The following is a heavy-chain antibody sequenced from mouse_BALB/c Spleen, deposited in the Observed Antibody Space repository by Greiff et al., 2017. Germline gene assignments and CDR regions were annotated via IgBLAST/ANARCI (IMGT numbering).Heavy chain of an antibody. CDR3: ARGGGYYVPY. J-gene: IGHJ3*01. CDR2: IYPYNGGT. V-gene: IGHV1S29*02. D-gene: IGHD2-3*01. CDR1: GYTFTDYN. Sequence: VQLQQSGPELVKPGASVKISCKASGYTFTDYNMHWVKQSHGKSLEWIGYIYPYNGGTGYNQKFKSKATLTVDNSSSTAYMELRSLTSEDSAVYYCARGGGYYVPYWGQGTLVTVSA.